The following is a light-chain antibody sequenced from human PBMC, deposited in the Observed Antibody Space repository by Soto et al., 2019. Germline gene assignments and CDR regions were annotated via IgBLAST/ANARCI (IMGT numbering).Light chain of an antibody. CDR2: DAS. V-gene: IGKV3D-15*01. CDR1: QSVGSK. J-gene: IGKJ4*01. Sequence: EIVMTQSPPTLSVSPGERATLSCRASQSVGSKLAWYQQRPGQAPRLLIYDASNRVTGIPARFSGSGSGTEFSLTISSLQSEDFAVYSCQQYGDWPGAFGGGTKVDIK. CDR3: QQYGDWPGA.